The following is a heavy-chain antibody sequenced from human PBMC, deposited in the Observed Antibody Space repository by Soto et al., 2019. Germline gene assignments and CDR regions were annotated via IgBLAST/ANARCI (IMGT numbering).Heavy chain of an antibody. Sequence: QVQLQESGPGLVKPSQTLSLTCTVSGGSISSGDYYWSWIRQPPGKGLEWIGYIYYSGSTYYNPSLMSRVTISVDTSKNQFSLKLSSVTAADTAVYYCARERGYCSGGSCYDLPYWGQGTLVTVSS. CDR1: GGSISSGDYY. J-gene: IGHJ4*02. D-gene: IGHD2-15*01. CDR3: ARERGYCSGGSCYDLPY. V-gene: IGHV4-30-4*01. CDR2: IYYSGST.